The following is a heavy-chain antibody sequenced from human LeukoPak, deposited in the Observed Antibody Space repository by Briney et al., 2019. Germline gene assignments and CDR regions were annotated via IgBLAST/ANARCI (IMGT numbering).Heavy chain of an antibody. J-gene: IGHJ4*02. D-gene: IGHD1-26*01. CDR1: GFTFSSYW. V-gene: IGHV3-74*01. CDR3: AREGIVGAHIDY. CDR2: INKHGSST. Sequence: GGSLRLSCAASGFTFSSYWMHWVRQDPGKGLVWVSRINKHGSSTSYADSVKGHFTISRDNAKNTLYLQMNSLRAEDTAVYYCAREGIVGAHIDYWGQGTLVSVST.